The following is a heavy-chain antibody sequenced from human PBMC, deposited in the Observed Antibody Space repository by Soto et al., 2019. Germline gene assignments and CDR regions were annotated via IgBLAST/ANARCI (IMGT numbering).Heavy chain of an antibody. Sequence: PGGSLRPSWAAAGFACSCHGMHWVRQAPGKGLEWVAVISYDGSNKYYADSVKGRFTTSRDNSKNTLYLQMNSLRAEDTAVYYCAKGHYYYYMDVWGKGTTVTVSS. V-gene: IGHV3-30*18. CDR1: GFACSCHG. CDR2: ISYDGSNK. CDR3: AKGHYYYYMDV. J-gene: IGHJ6*03.